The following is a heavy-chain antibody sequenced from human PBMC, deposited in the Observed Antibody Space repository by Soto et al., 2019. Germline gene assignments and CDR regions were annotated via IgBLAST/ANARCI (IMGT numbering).Heavy chain of an antibody. V-gene: IGHV4-39*01. CDR3: ARHAYRGYSSSWYFED. CDR2: TYYSAGT. CDR1: GGSVSSSSYY. J-gene: IGHJ4*02. D-gene: IGHD6-13*01. Sequence: SETLSLTCNVSGGSVSSSSYYWGWIRQAPGKGLEWIVSTYYSAGTYYNPSLKSRVTTSMDASKNQFSLTVTSVTAADTAIYYCARHAYRGYSSSWYFEDWGQGTPVTVSS.